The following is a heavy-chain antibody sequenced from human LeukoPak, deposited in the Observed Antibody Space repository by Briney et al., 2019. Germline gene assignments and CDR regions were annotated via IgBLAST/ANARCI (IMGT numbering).Heavy chain of an antibody. V-gene: IGHV3-15*01. CDR1: GFTVSSNY. CDR3: TTDRSIVDFDY. CDR2: IKSKTDGGTT. Sequence: YPGGSLRLSCAASGFTVSSNYMSWVRQAPGKGLEWVGRIKSKTDGGTTDYAAPVKGRFTISRDDSKNTLYLQMNSLKTEDTAVYYCTTDRSIVDFDYWGQGTLVTVSS. D-gene: IGHD1-26*01. J-gene: IGHJ4*02.